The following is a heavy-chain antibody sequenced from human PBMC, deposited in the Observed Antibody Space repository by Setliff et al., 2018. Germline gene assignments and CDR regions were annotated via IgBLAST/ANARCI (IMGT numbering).Heavy chain of an antibody. V-gene: IGHV2-5*01. CDR1: GFSLSTSGVG. Sequence: SGPTLVNPTQTLTLTCTFSGFSLSTSGVGVGWIRQPPGKALEWLALIYWNDEKRYSTSLKSRLTITKDTSKNQVVLTMTNMDPVDTATYYCAHIAGGGNSPRHDYWGQGTLVTVSS. CDR3: AHIAGGGNSPRHDY. CDR2: IYWNDEK. D-gene: IGHD2-21*01. J-gene: IGHJ4*02.